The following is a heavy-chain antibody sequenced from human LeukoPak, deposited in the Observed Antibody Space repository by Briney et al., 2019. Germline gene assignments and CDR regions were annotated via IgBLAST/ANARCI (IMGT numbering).Heavy chain of an antibody. V-gene: IGHV4-4*02. J-gene: IGHJ4*02. CDR1: GGSISSRNW. CDR3: ARAQPGRWLQCGGLVDF. CDR2: IYHSGST. D-gene: IGHD5-24*01. Sequence: PSGTMSLTCPVSGGSISSRNWWSWVRQPPGKGLEWIGAIYHSGSTNYSPTLKSRVTISVDTSKNQFSLKLSSVTAADTAVYYCARAQPGRWLQCGGLVDFWGQGTLVTVSS.